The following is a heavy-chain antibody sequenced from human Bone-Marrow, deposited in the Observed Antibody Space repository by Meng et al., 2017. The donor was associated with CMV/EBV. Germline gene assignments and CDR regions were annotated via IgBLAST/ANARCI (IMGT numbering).Heavy chain of an antibody. Sequence: GESLKISCAASGITFSNHAMNWVRQAPGKGLEWVAVISGSGGTTSYADSVKGRYTISRDNSKNTLYLQMNSLRAEDTAVYYCVRGGWSVDYWGQGTLVTVSS. V-gene: IGHV3-23*01. CDR2: ISGSGGTT. CDR1: GITFSNHA. J-gene: IGHJ4*02. D-gene: IGHD6-19*01. CDR3: VRGGWSVDY.